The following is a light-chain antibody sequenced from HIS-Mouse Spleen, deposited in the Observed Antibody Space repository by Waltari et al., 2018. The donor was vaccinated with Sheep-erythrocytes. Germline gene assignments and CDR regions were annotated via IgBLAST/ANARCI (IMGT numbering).Light chain of an antibody. CDR2: DVS. CDR1: SSDVGGYNS. CDR3: CSYVGSYNHV. V-gene: IGLV2-11*01. Sequence: QSALTQPRAVSGSPGQSVTISCPGTSSDVGGYNSVSWYQQHPGKAPKLMIYDVSKRPSGVPDRFSGSKSGNTASLTISGLQAEDEADYYCCSYVGSYNHVFATGTKVTVL. J-gene: IGLJ1*01.